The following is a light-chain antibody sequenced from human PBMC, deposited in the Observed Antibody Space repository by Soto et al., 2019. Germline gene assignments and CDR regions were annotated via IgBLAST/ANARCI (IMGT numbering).Light chain of an antibody. V-gene: IGKV3-20*01. CDR2: GAS. J-gene: IGKJ2*01. CDR1: QSVSSRY. Sequence: EIVLTQSPGTLSLSPGERATLSCRASQSVSSRYLAWYQQKPGQAPRLLIYGASSRATGIPDRFSGSGSGTDFSLTIRRLEPEDFAVYYCQEYGSSLPYTFGQGTMLEIK. CDR3: QEYGSSLPYT.